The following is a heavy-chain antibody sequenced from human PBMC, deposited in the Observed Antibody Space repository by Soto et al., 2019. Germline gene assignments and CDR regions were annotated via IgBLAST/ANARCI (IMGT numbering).Heavy chain of an antibody. Sequence: PGGSLRLSCAASGFTFSNSLMHWVRQAPGKGLVWLSHINADGSSIRYADSVRGRLTISRDNAKNTLFLQMSSLTAEDTAVYFCARDRLNNAYNTFFDYWGQGTLVTVSS. V-gene: IGHV3-74*01. CDR2: INADGSSI. D-gene: IGHD1-1*01. CDR3: ARDRLNNAYNTFFDY. J-gene: IGHJ4*02. CDR1: GFTFSNSL.